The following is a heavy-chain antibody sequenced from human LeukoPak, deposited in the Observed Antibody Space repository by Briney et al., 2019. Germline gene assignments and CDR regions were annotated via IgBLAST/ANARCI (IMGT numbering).Heavy chain of an antibody. CDR2: IYTSGST. J-gene: IGHJ6*03. CDR1: GGSISSYY. V-gene: IGHV4-4*07. CDR3: AREREGITMVRGLYYYYYMDV. Sequence: SETLSLTCTVSGGSISSYYWSWIRQPAGKGLEWIGRIYTSGSTNYNPSLKSRVTMSVDTSKNQFSLKLSSVTAADTAVYYCAREREGITMVRGLYYYYYMDVWGKGTTVTISS. D-gene: IGHD3-10*01.